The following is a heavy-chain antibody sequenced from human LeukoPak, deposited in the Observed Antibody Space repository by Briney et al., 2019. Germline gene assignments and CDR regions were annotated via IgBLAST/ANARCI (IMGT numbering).Heavy chain of an antibody. CDR1: GYTFTSYY. CDR3: ARSGGLSSSWYYFDY. J-gene: IGHJ4*02. V-gene: IGHV1-46*01. D-gene: IGHD6-13*01. CDR2: INPSGGST. Sequence: ASVKVSCKASGYTFTSYYMHWVRQAPGQGLEWMGIINPSGGSTSYAQKFQGRVTITADKSTSTAYMELSSLRSEDTAVYYCARSGGLSSSWYYFDYWGQGTLVTVSS.